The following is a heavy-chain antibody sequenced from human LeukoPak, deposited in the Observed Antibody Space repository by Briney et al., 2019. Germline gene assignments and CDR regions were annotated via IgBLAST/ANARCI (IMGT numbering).Heavy chain of an antibody. CDR1: GFTFSSYS. CDR2: ISSSSSTI. D-gene: IGHD7-27*01. Sequence: GGSLRLSCAASGFTFSSYSMNWVRQAPGKGLEWVSYISSSSSTIYYADSVKGRFTISRDNAKNSLYLQMNSLRAEDTAVYYCARDGTGDRFDAFDFWGQGTMVTVSS. CDR3: ARDGTGDRFDAFDF. J-gene: IGHJ3*01. V-gene: IGHV3-48*01.